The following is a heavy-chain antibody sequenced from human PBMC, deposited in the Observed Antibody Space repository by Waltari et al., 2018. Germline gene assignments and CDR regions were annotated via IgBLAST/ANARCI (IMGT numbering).Heavy chain of an antibody. D-gene: IGHD3-3*01. V-gene: IGHV3-30*01. Sequence: ASGFTFSSYAMHWVRQAPGKGLEWVAVISYDGSNKYYADSVKGRFTISRDNSKNTLYLQMNSLRAEDTAVYYCASLWRGLRFLEWLFSYANYYYYGMDVWGQGTTVTVSS. CDR3: ASLWRGLRFLEWLFSYANYYYYGMDV. CDR1: GFTFSSYA. J-gene: IGHJ6*02. CDR2: ISYDGSNK.